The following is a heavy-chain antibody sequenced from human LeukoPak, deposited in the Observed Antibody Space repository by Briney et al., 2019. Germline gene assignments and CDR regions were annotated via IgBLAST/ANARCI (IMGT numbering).Heavy chain of an antibody. CDR1: GGSISSSSYY. J-gene: IGHJ6*03. CDR3: ARVGDDYGDYLYYMDV. V-gene: IGHV4-39*07. Sequence: SETLSLTCTVSGGSISSSSYYWGWIRQPPGKGLEWIGSIYYSGSTYYNPSLKSRVTISVDTSKNQFSLKLSSVTAADTAVYYCARVGDDYGDYLYYMDVWGQGTTVTVS. CDR2: IYYSGST. D-gene: IGHD4-17*01.